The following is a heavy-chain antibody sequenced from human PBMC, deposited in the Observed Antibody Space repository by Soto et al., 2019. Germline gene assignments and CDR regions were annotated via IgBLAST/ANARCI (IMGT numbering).Heavy chain of an antibody. CDR2: ISAYNGNT. D-gene: IGHD3-22*01. Sequence: SVKVSCKASGYTFTSYGISWVRQAPVQGLEWMGWISAYNGNTNYAQKLQGRVTMTTDTSTSTAYMELRSLRSDDTAVYYCARDYYDSSGYLLPDGYAYWGQGTLVTVSS. CDR3: ARDYYDSSGYLLPDGYAY. V-gene: IGHV1-18*04. J-gene: IGHJ4*02. CDR1: GYTFTSYG.